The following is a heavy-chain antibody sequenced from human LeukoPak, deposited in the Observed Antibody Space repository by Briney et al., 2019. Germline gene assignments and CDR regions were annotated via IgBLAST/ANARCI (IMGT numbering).Heavy chain of an antibody. Sequence: PGGSLRLSCAASGFTFSTYTMSWVRQAPGKGLEWVSSISSHSGYIYYAESVKGRFTISRDNAKNSLFLQMNSLRAEDTAIYYCVRDTRSSYSYYGMDVWGQGTTVTVSS. CDR1: GFTFSTYT. J-gene: IGHJ6*02. CDR2: ISSHSGYI. V-gene: IGHV3-21*01. CDR3: VRDTRSSYSYYGMDV. D-gene: IGHD3-10*01.